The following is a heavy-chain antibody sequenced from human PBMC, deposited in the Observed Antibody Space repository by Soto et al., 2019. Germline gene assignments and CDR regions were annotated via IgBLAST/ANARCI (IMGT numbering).Heavy chain of an antibody. J-gene: IGHJ4*02. CDR3: ATDKGDSYGYGNY. CDR1: GFTFTNSA. CDR2: IVVGSGNT. V-gene: IGHV1-58*01. Sequence: SVKVSCKASGFTFTNSAVQWVRQARGQRLGWIGWIVVGSGNTNYAQKFQERVTITRDMSTTTAYMELSSLRSEDTAVYYCATDKGDSYGYGNYWGQGTLVTVSS. D-gene: IGHD5-18*01.